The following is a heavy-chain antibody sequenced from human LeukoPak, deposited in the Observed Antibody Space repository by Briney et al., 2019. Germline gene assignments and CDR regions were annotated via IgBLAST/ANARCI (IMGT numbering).Heavy chain of an antibody. D-gene: IGHD1-7*01. J-gene: IGHJ6*02. V-gene: IGHV3-33*01. CDR2: IWYDGSNK. CDR3: ARGKGTRHFYYYYGMDV. CDR1: GFTFSSYG. Sequence: PGRSLRLSCAASGFTFSSYGMHWVRQAPGKGLEWVAVIWYDGSNKYYADSVKGRFTISRDNSKNTLYLQMNSLRAEDTAVYYCARGKGTRHFYYYYGMDVWGQGTTVTVSS.